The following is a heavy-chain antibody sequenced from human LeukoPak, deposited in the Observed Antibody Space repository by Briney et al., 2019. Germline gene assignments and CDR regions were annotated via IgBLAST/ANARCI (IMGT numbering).Heavy chain of an antibody. D-gene: IGHD3-10*01. Sequence: GGSLRLSCRASGFTFSDSAMTWVRQAPGMGLEWVSGISGSGTSTYYADSVKGRFTISRDNSKNRLFLQMNSLRAEDTAVYYCAKTRLLWFGELLDIDYWGQGTLVTVSS. V-gene: IGHV3-23*01. CDR3: AKTRLLWFGELLDIDY. CDR1: GFTFSDSA. J-gene: IGHJ4*02. CDR2: ISGSGTST.